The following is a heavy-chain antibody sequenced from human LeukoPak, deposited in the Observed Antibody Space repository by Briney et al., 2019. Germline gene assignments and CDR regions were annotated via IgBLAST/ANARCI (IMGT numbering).Heavy chain of an antibody. CDR1: GGSFSGYY. D-gene: IGHD3-22*01. Sequence: PSETLSLTCAVYGGSFSGYYWGWIRQPPGKGLEWIGSIYYSGSTYYNPSLKSRVTISVDTSKNQFSLKLSSVTAADTAVYYCARGGDYYDSSGYFPPDYWGQGTLVTVSS. CDR2: IYYSGST. J-gene: IGHJ4*02. V-gene: IGHV4-34*01. CDR3: ARGGDYYDSSGYFPPDY.